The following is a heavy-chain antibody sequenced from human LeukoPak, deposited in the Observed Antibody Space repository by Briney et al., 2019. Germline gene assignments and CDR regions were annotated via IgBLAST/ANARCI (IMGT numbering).Heavy chain of an antibody. CDR3: ARVMAGYSYMDV. CDR1: GFTFSRYT. J-gene: IGHJ6*03. D-gene: IGHD3-10*01. V-gene: IGHV3-21*01. Sequence: GGSLRLSCAASGFTFSRYTMNWVRQAPGKGLEWVSSISTTSSSSYIHYADSMKGRFTISRDNAKSSLYLQMNSLRAEDTAVYYCARVMAGYSYMDVWGKGTTVTVSS. CDR2: ISTTSSSSYI.